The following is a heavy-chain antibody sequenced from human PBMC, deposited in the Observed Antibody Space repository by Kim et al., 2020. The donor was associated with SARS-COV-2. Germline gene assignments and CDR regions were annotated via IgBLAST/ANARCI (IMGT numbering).Heavy chain of an antibody. D-gene: IGHD3-10*01. V-gene: IGHV1-24*01. J-gene: IGHJ4*02. CDR2: FDPEDGET. CDR1: GYTLTELS. Sequence: ASVKVSCKVSGYTLTELSMHWVRQAPGKGLEWMGGFDPEDGETIYAQKFQGRVTMTEDTSTDTAYMELSSLRSEDTAVYYCATYITMVRGVIIGYLTERPFDYWGQGTLVTVSS. CDR3: ATYITMVRGVIIGYLTERPFDY.